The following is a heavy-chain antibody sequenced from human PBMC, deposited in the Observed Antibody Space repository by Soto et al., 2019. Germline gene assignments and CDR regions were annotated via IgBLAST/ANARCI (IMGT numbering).Heavy chain of an antibody. CDR3: AKDPNTYYYDSSNAGDY. V-gene: IGHV3-30*18. CDR2: ISYDGSNK. J-gene: IGHJ4*02. D-gene: IGHD3-22*01. Sequence: QVQLVESGGGVVQPGRSLRLSCAASGFTFSSYGMHWVRQAPGKGLEWVAVISYDGSNKYYADSVKGRFTISRDNSKNTLYLQMNSLRAEDTAVYYCAKDPNTYYYDSSNAGDYWGQGTLVTVSS. CDR1: GFTFSSYG.